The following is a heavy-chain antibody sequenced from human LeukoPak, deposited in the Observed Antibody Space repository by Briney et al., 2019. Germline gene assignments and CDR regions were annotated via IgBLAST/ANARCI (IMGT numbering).Heavy chain of an antibody. D-gene: IGHD4-23*01. CDR1: GFTFDDYA. Sequence: PGGSLRLSCAASGFTFDDYAMHWVRQAPGKGLEWVSYISSSGSTIYYADSVKGRFTISRDNAKNSLCLQMNSLRAEDTAVYYCARDYGGSSPFDYWGQGTLVTVSS. V-gene: IGHV3-48*03. J-gene: IGHJ4*02. CDR3: ARDYGGSSPFDY. CDR2: ISSSGSTI.